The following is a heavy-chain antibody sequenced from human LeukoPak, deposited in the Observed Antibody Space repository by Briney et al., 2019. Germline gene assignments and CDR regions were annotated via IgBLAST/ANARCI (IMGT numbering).Heavy chain of an antibody. D-gene: IGHD2-8*02. V-gene: IGHV4-38-2*02. J-gene: IGHJ4*02. CDR3: ARFERSTGCY. CDR2: IYHSDST. CDR1: GYSISSGYY. Sequence: SETLSLTCTVSGYSISSGYYWAWILQPPGKGLEWIGTIYHSDSTYYNPSLKSRVAISVDTSKNQFSLKLNSVTAADTAVYYCARFERSTGCYWGQGTLVTVSS.